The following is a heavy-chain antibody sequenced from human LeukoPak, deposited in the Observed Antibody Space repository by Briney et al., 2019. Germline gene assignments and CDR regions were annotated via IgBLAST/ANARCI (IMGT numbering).Heavy chain of an antibody. CDR1: GFDFSNNG. CDR3: AKDIAVSDSYFDY. V-gene: IGHV3-30*02. Sequence: PGGSLRLSCGASGFDFSNNGMHWVRQAPGKGLAWVAFIRYDAANQYYTDSVKGRFTISRDNSKNTLYLEMDSLRSEDTAIYHCAKDIAVSDSYFDYWGQGTLVIVSS. D-gene: IGHD6-19*01. J-gene: IGHJ4*02. CDR2: IRYDAANQ.